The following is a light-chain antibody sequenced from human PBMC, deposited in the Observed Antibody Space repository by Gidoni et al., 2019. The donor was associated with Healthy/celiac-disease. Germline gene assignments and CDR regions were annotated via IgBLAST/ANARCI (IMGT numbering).Light chain of an antibody. Sequence: EIVLTQSPGTLSLSPRERATLSCRASQSVSSSYLAWYQQKPGQAPRLLIYGASSRATGIPDRFSGSGSGTDFTLTISRLKPEDFAVYYCQQYGSSPPYTFGQGTKLEIK. CDR3: QQYGSSPPYT. CDR2: GAS. V-gene: IGKV3-20*01. CDR1: QSVSSSY. J-gene: IGKJ2*01.